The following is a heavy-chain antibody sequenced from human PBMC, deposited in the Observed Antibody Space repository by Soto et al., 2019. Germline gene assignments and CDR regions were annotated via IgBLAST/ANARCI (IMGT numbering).Heavy chain of an antibody. Sequence: PSETLSLTCAVYGGSFSGYYWSWIRQPPGKGLEWIGEINHSGSTNYNPSLKSRVTISVDTSKNQFSLKLSSVTAADTAVYYCARDFIEGAAAYGMDVWGQGTTVTVSS. CDR3: ARDFIEGAAAYGMDV. CDR1: GGSFSGYY. CDR2: INHSGST. V-gene: IGHV4-34*01. D-gene: IGHD6-13*01. J-gene: IGHJ6*02.